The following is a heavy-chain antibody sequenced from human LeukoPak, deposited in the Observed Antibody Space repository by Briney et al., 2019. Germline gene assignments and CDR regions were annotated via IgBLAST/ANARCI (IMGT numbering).Heavy chain of an antibody. D-gene: IGHD6-19*01. Sequence: PGRSLRLSCAASGFTFDDYAMHWVRQAPGKGLEWVSGISWNSGSIGYADSVKGRFTISRDNAKNTLYLQMNSLRTEDTAVYYCARDNSGWSAYYWGQGTLVTVSS. J-gene: IGHJ4*02. V-gene: IGHV3-9*01. CDR2: ISWNSGSI. CDR1: GFTFDDYA. CDR3: ARDNSGWSAYY.